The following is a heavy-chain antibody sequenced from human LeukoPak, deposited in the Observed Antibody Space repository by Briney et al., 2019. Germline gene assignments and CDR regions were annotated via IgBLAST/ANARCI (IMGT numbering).Heavy chain of an antibody. J-gene: IGHJ4*02. CDR1: GGSFSSYA. Sequence: ASVRVSCTASGGSFSSYAISWVRQAPGQGLEWMGGIIPIFGTANYAQKFQGRVTITADESTSTAYMELSSLRAEDTAVYYCAREQDYGGNFFDYWGQGTLVTVSS. D-gene: IGHD4-23*01. V-gene: IGHV1-69*13. CDR2: IIPIFGTA. CDR3: AREQDYGGNFFDY.